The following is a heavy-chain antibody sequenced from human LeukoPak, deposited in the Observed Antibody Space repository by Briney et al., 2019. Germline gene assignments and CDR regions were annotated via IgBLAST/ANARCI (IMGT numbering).Heavy chain of an antibody. V-gene: IGHV3-30*04. J-gene: IGHJ3*02. Sequence: GGSLRLSCAASGFTFSSYAFHWVRQAPGKGLEWVAVISYDGRNQNFADSVKGRFTISRDNSKNTLYLQMNSLRTEDTAVYYCARVTEEGAFDIWGRGTMVIVSS. CDR2: ISYDGRNQ. CDR3: ARVTEEGAFDI. CDR1: GFTFSSYA. D-gene: IGHD4-11*01.